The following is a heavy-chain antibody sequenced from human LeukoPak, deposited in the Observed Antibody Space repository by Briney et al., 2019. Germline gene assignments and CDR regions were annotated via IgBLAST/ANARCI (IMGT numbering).Heavy chain of an antibody. V-gene: IGHV3-23*01. CDR2: ISDSGDGT. J-gene: IGHJ5*02. CDR3: AKGLKDFGVALNWFDP. Sequence: GGSLRLSCAGSGFTFRSYAMSWVRQSPVKGLEWVSAISDSGDGTYYADSVKGRFTISRDKSKNTLYLQMNSLRAEDTAVYYCAKGLKDFGVALNWFDPGGQGTLVTVSS. CDR1: GFTFRSYA. D-gene: IGHD3-3*01.